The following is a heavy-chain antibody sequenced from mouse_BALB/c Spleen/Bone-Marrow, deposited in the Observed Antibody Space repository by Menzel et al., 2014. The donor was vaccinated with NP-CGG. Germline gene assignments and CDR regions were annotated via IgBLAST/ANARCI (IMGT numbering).Heavy chain of an antibody. CDR2: ISSGGSYT. CDR3: ARHDYDEENFDY. D-gene: IGHD2-4*01. V-gene: IGHV5-6*01. CDR1: GFTFSSYG. J-gene: IGHJ2*01. Sequence: EVQRVESGGDLVKPGGSLKLSCAASGFTFSSYGMSWVRQTPDKRLEWVATISSGGSYTCYPDSVKGRFTISRDNAKNTLYLQMSSLKSKDTAMYYCARHDYDEENFDYWGQGTTLTVSS.